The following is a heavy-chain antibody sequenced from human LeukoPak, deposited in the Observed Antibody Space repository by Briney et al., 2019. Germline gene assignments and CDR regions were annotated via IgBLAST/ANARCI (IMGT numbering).Heavy chain of an antibody. CDR2: IKQDGSEK. V-gene: IGHV3-7*01. Sequence: PGGSLRLSCAASGFTFSNYWMSWVRQAPGKGLEWVANIKQDGSEKYYVDSVKGRFTISRDNAKNSLYLQMNSLRAEDTAVYYCARGITTWAMVRGVIIGGSDYWGQGTLVTVSS. J-gene: IGHJ4*02. CDR1: GFTFSNYW. D-gene: IGHD3-10*01. CDR3: ARGITTWAMVRGVIIGGSDY.